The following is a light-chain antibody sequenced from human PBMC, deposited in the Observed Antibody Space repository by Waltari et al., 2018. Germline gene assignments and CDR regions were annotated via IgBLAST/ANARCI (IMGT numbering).Light chain of an antibody. J-gene: IGKJ4*01. CDR3: QQYYSTPPT. V-gene: IGKV4-1*01. CDR1: PSVLYSSNNKNY. CDR2: WAS. Sequence: DSVLNQSPDSLDVSLGQQATNNGKSSPSVLYSSNNKNYLAWYQQKPGQPPKLLIYWASTRESGVPDRFSGSGSGTDFTLTISSLQAEDVAVYYCQQYYSTPPTFGGGTKVEIK.